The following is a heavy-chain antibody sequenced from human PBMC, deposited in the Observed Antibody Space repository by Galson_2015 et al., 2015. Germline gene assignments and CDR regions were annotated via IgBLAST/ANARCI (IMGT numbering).Heavy chain of an antibody. Sequence: GGTNYAQKFQGWVTMTRDTSISTAYMELSRLRSDDTAVYYCASSAPYSGYGLFDYWGQGTLVTVSS. V-gene: IGHV1-2*04. CDR2: GGT. CDR3: ASSAPYSGYGLFDY. D-gene: IGHD5-12*01. J-gene: IGHJ4*02.